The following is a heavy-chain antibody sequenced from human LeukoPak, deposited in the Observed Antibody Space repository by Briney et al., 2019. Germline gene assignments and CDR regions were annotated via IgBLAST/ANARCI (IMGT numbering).Heavy chain of an antibody. D-gene: IGHD5-24*01. J-gene: IGHJ4*02. CDR2: IYYSGST. Sequence: SETLSLTCTVSGGSISSYYWSWIRQPPGKGLEWIGYIYYSGSTNYNPSLKSRVTISVDTSKNQFSLKLSSVTAADTAVYYCARHGSDGYNYFDYWGQGTLVTVSS. V-gene: IGHV4-59*08. CDR3: ARHGSDGYNYFDY. CDR1: GGSISSYY.